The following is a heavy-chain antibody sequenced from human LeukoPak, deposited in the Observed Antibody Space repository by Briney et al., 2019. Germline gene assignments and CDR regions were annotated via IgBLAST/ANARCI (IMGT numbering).Heavy chain of an antibody. V-gene: IGHV1-2*02. J-gene: IGHJ6*03. CDR2: INPKSGGT. Sequence: ASVKVSCKTSGYTFTGYYIHWVRQAPGQGLEWMGWINPKSGGTNYAQKFQGRVAMTRDTSITTGYIELSRLRSDDTAVYYCARDPSATVTHYYYYYMDVWGKGTTVTVSS. CDR3: ARDPSATVTHYYYYYMDV. D-gene: IGHD4-17*01. CDR1: GYTFTGYY.